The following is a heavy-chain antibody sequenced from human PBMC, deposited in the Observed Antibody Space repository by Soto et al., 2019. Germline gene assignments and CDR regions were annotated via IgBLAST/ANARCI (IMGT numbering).Heavy chain of an antibody. CDR3: ARQVGEYVDYFDY. D-gene: IGHD4-17*01. Sequence: QLQLQESGPGLVKPSETLSLTCTVSGGSISSSSYYWGWIRQPPGKGLEWIGSIYYSGSTYYNPSLKCRVTISVDTSKNLFSLRLSSVTAADTAVYYCARQVGEYVDYFDYWGQGTLVTVSS. CDR2: IYYSGST. J-gene: IGHJ4*02. CDR1: GGSISSSSYY. V-gene: IGHV4-39*01.